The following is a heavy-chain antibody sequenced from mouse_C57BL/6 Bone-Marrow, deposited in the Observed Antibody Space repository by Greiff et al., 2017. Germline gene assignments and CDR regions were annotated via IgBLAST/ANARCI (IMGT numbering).Heavy chain of an antibody. D-gene: IGHD1-1*01. Sequence: EVQVVESGGGLVKPGGSLTLSCAASGFTFSSYALSWVRQTPEKRLAWVATISDGGSYTYYPDNVQGRFTISRDNAKNNLYLQMSHLKSEDTAMYYCARDRGSSFCDYWGQGTTLTVSS. CDR1: GFTFSSYA. V-gene: IGHV5-4*01. CDR3: ARDRGSSFCDY. CDR2: ISDGGSYT. J-gene: IGHJ2*01.